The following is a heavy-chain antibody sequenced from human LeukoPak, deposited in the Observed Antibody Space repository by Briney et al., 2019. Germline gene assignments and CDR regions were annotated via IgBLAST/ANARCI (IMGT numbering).Heavy chain of an antibody. CDR2: IYYSGST. V-gene: IGHV4-59*08. CDR1: GGSISSYY. D-gene: IGHD5-18*01. J-gene: IGHJ3*02. Sequence: SETLSLTCTVSGGSISSYYWSWIRQPPGKGLEWIGYIYYSGSTMYNSSLKSRVTISVGTSKNQFTLKLSSVTAADTAVYYCARHDTAYDGFDIWGQGTMVTVSS. CDR3: ARHDTAYDGFDI.